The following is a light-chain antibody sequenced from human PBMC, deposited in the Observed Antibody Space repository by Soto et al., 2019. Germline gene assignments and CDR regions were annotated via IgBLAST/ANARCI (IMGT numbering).Light chain of an antibody. Sequence: EIVLTQSPDTLSLSPGERATLSCRASQSVITNYLAWYQLKPGQAPRLLIYGASSRATGIPDRFSGSGSGTDFTLTISRLDPEDFAVYFCQQYGSSPRTFGQGTKVEI. J-gene: IGKJ1*01. V-gene: IGKV3-20*01. CDR2: GAS. CDR3: QQYGSSPRT. CDR1: QSVITNY.